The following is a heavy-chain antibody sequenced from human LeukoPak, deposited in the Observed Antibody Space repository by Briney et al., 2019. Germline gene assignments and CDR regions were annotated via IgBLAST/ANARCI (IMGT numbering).Heavy chain of an antibody. D-gene: IGHD3-16*02. V-gene: IGHV4-34*01. J-gene: IGHJ6*02. CDR3: AVSYYYYYGMDV. Sequence: DPSETLSLTCAVYGGSFSGYHWSWIRQPPGKGLEWIGEINHSGSTNYNPSLKSRVTISVDTSKNQFSLKLSSVTAADTAVYYCAVSYYYYYGMDVWGQGTTVTVSS. CDR2: INHSGST. CDR1: GGSFSGYH.